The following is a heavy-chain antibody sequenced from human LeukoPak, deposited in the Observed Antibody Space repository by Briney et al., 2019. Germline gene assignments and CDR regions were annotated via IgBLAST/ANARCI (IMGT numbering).Heavy chain of an antibody. CDR1: GGSISSYY. D-gene: IGHD1-14*01. CDR3: ARHRIHYYYGMDV. CDR2: IYYSGST. J-gene: IGHJ6*02. Sequence: SETLSLTCTVSGGSISSYYWSWIRQPPGKGLEWIGYIYYSGSTNYNPSLKSRVTISVDTSKNQFSLKLSSVTAADTAVYYCARHRIHYYYGMDVWGQGTTVTVSS. V-gene: IGHV4-59*08.